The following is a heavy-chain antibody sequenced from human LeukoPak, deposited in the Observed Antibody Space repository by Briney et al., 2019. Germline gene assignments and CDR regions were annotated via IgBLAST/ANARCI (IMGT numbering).Heavy chain of an antibody. D-gene: IGHD3-3*01. CDR2: ISYDGRNK. J-gene: IGHJ4*02. CDR1: GFTFSSYG. V-gene: IGHV3-30*03. CDR3: ATPAPYYDFWSGYC. Sequence: GGSLRLSCAASGFTFSSYGMHWVRQAPGKGLEWVAVISYDGRNKYYADSVKGRFTISRDNSKNTLYLQMNSLRAEDTAVYYCATPAPYYDFWSGYCWGQGTLVTVSS.